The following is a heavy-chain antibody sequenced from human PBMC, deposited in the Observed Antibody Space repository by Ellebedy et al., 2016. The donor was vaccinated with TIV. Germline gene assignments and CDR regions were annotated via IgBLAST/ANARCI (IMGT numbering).Heavy chain of an antibody. V-gene: IGHV4-59*08. J-gene: IGHJ5*02. Sequence: MPSETLSLTCTVSGGSISSYYWSWIRQPPGKGLEWIGYIYYSGSTNYNPSLKSRVTISVDTSKNQFSLKLSSVTAADTAVYYCARRARGVVVAHLGFDPWGQGTLVTVSS. D-gene: IGHD2-15*01. CDR3: ARRARGVVVAHLGFDP. CDR1: GGSISSYY. CDR2: IYYSGST.